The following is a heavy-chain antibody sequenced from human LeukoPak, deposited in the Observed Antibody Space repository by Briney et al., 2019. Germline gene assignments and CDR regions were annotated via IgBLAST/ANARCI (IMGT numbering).Heavy chain of an antibody. Sequence: SETLSLTCTVSGGSISTSSYYWGWIRQPPGKGLEWIGSIYYSGSTYYNPSLKSRVTISVDTSKNQFSLNLSSVTAADTAVYYCARQGHSESYSNYYYYGMDVWGQGTTVTVSS. CDR3: ARQGHSESYSNYYYYGMDV. D-gene: IGHD1-26*01. CDR2: IYYSGST. CDR1: GGSISTSSYY. J-gene: IGHJ6*02. V-gene: IGHV4-39*01.